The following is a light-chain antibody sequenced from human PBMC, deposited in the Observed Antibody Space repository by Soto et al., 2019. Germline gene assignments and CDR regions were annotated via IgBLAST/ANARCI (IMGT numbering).Light chain of an antibody. CDR3: PQSYSKTPR. V-gene: IGKV1-39*01. CDR2: AAS. Sequence: DNHMPPSHSCNCECVGATVTITCRSSQSISSYLNWYQQKPGKAPKLLIYAASSLQSGVPSRFSGSGSGTDFTLTISRLQPEDFATYYCPQSYSKTPRFGEGSKVEIK. J-gene: IGKJ4*02. CDR1: QSISSY.